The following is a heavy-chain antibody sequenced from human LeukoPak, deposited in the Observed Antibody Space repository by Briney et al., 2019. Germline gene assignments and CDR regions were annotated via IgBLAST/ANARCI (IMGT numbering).Heavy chain of an antibody. CDR1: GGSFRGYY. CDR3: ARWSCSSTSCYYDY. J-gene: IGHJ4*02. Sequence: SETLSLTCAVYGGSFRGYYWSWIRQPPGKGLEWIGEINHSGSTNYNPSLKSRVTISVDTSKNQFSLKLSSVTAADTAVYYCARWSCSSTSCYYDYWGQGTLVTVSS. CDR2: INHSGST. D-gene: IGHD2-2*01. V-gene: IGHV4-34*01.